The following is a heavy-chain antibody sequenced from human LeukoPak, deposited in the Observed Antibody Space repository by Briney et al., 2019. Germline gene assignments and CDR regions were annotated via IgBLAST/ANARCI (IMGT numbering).Heavy chain of an antibody. V-gene: IGHV3-23*01. CDR2: ISGSGGST. CDR1: GFTFSSYG. CDR3: AKSPGYYYYYMDV. Sequence: GGSLRLSCAASGFTFSSYGMHWVRQAPGKGLEWVSAISGSGGSTYYADSVKGRFTISRDNSKNTLYLQMNSLRAEDTAVYYCAKSPGYYYYYMDVWGKGTTVTVSS. J-gene: IGHJ6*03.